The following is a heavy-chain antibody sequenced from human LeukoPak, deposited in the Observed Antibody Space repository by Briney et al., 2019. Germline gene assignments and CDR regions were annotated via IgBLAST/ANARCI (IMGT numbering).Heavy chain of an antibody. CDR2: ISGSGGST. CDR1: GFTFSSYA. CDR3: AKDLTYDFWSGYGAFDI. D-gene: IGHD3-3*01. V-gene: IGHV3-23*01. J-gene: IGHJ3*02. Sequence: PGGALRLSCAAPGFTFSSYAMSWVRQAPGKGLEWVSAISGSGGSTYYADSVKGRFTISRDNSKNTLYLQMNSLRAEDTAVYYCAKDLTYDFWSGYGAFDIWGQGTMVTVSS.